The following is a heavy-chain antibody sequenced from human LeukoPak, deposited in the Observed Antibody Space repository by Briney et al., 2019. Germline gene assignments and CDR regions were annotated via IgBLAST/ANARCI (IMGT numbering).Heavy chain of an antibody. CDR1: GFTFSSYG. D-gene: IGHD1-1*01. V-gene: IGHV3-30*02. J-gene: IGHJ4*02. CDR3: AKGHFDNWYYFDY. Sequence: GESLRLSCAASGFTFSSYGMHWVRQAPGKGLEWVAFIRYDGSNKYYADSVKGRFTISRDNSKNTLYLQMNSLRAEDTAVYYCAKGHFDNWYYFDYWGQGALVTVSS. CDR2: IRYDGSNK.